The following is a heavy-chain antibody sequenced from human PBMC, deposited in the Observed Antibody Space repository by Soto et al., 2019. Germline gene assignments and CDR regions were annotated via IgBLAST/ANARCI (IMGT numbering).Heavy chain of an antibody. D-gene: IGHD6-13*01. CDR2: IWYDGSYK. V-gene: IGHV3-33*01. J-gene: IGHJ4*02. CDR3: SIAAAGTNFDY. CDR1: GFTFSSYG. Sequence: QVQLVESGGGVVKHGRSLRLSCAASGFTFSSYGMHWVRQAPGKGLEWVAVIWYDGSYKYYADSVKGRFTISRDNSKNTLYLQMNSLRAEDTAVYYCSIAAAGTNFDYWGQGTLVTVSS.